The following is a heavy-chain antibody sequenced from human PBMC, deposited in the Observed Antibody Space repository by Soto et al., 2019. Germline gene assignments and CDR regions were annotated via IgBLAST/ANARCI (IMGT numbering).Heavy chain of an antibody. V-gene: IGHV4-34*01. Sequence: PSETLSLTCAVYGGSFSGYYWSWIRQPPGKGLEWIGEIKHSGSTNYNPSLKSRITISVDTSKNQYSLKLSSVTAADTAVYYCARRYGYSFDYWGQGTLVTVSS. CDR1: GGSFSGYY. CDR3: ARRYGYSFDY. D-gene: IGHD1-1*01. CDR2: IKHSGST. J-gene: IGHJ4*02.